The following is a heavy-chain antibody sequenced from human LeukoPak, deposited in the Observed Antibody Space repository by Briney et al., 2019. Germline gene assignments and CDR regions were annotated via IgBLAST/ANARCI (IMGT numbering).Heavy chain of an antibody. Sequence: ASVEVSCKASGYTFTRYFIHWVRQAPGQGLEWVGIINPSGGGTNYAQKFQGRVTMTRDTSTSTFYMELSSLKSEDTAVYYCARGLGIAEYNFDYWGQGTLVTVSS. CDR3: ARGLGIAEYNFDY. D-gene: IGHD6-13*01. J-gene: IGHJ4*02. V-gene: IGHV1-46*01. CDR1: GYTFTRYF. CDR2: INPSGGGT.